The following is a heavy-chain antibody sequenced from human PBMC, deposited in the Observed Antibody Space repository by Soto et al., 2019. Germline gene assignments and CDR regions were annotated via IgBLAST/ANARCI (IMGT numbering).Heavy chain of an antibody. CDR3: ARGPIRGQLWLRPYDY. D-gene: IGHD5-18*01. Sequence: SETLSLTCAVYGGSFSGYYWSWIRQPPGKGLEWIGEINHSGSTNYNPSLKSRVTISVDTSKNQFSLKLSSVTAADTAVYYCARGPIRGQLWLRPYDYWGQGTLVTVSS. CDR2: INHSGST. CDR1: GGSFSGYY. J-gene: IGHJ4*02. V-gene: IGHV4-34*01.